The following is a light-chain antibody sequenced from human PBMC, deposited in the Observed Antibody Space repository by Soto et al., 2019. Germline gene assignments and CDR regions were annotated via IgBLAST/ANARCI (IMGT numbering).Light chain of an antibody. CDR2: EGS. Sequence: QSVLTQPASVSGSPGQSITISCTGTSSDVGSYNLVSWYQQHPGNAPKLMLYEGSKRPSGVSNRFSGSKSGNTASLTISGLQADDEADYYCCSYAGSSTYVFGTGTKVTVL. J-gene: IGLJ1*01. CDR1: SSDVGSYNL. V-gene: IGLV2-23*01. CDR3: CSYAGSSTYV.